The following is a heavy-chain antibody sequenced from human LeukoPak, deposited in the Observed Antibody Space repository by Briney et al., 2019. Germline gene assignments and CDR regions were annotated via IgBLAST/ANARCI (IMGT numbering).Heavy chain of an antibody. CDR1: GGSISSGDYY. Sequence: SETLSLTCTVSGGSISSGDYYWSWIRQPPGKGLEWIGYIYYSGSTYYNPSLKSRVTISVDTSKNQFSQKLSSVTAADTAVYYCARSQSSGYYLYYFDYWGQGTLVTVSS. V-gene: IGHV4-30-4*08. CDR3: ARSQSSGYYLYYFDY. D-gene: IGHD3-22*01. J-gene: IGHJ4*02. CDR2: IYYSGST.